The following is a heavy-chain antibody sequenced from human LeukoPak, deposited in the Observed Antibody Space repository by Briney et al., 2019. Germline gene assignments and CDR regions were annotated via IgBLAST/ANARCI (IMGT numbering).Heavy chain of an antibody. J-gene: IGHJ4*02. CDR2: IIPIFGIA. D-gene: IGHD2-15*01. Sequence: SVKVSCKASGGTFSSYAISWVRQAPGQGLEWMGRIIPIFGIANYAQKFQGRVTITADKSTSTAYMELSSLRSEDTAVYYCARSKSGGXXAVDYWGQGTLVTVSS. CDR3: ARSKSGGXXAVDY. V-gene: IGHV1-69*04. CDR1: GGTFSSYA.